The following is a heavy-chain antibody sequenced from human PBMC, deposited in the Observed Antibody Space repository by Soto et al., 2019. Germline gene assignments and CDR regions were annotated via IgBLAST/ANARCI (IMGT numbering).Heavy chain of an antibody. J-gene: IGHJ6*02. D-gene: IGHD3-16*02. V-gene: IGHV3-21*01. CDR2: ISSSSSYI. Sequence: GGSLRLSCAASGFTFSSYSMNWVRQAPGKGLEWVSYISSSSSYIYSADSVRGRFTISRDNAKNSLYLQMNSLRAEDTAVYYCARDVTYGMDVWGQGTTVTVSS. CDR3: ARDVTYGMDV. CDR1: GFTFSSYS.